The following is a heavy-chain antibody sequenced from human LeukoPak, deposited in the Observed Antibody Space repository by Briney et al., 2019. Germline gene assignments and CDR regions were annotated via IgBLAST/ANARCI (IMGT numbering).Heavy chain of an antibody. CDR3: ARDLGSSPPGCYMDV. CDR2: IIPIFGTA. CDR1: GGTFSSYA. Sequence: SVKVSCKASGGTFSSYAISWVRQAPGQGLEWMGGIIPIFGTANYAQKFQGRVTITTDESTSTAYMELSSLRSEDTAVYYCARDLGSSPPGCYMDVWGKGTTVTVSS. J-gene: IGHJ6*03. V-gene: IGHV1-69*05. D-gene: IGHD6-13*01.